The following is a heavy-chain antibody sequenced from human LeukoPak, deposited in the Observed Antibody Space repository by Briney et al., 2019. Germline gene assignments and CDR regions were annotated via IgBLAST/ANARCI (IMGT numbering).Heavy chain of an antibody. CDR2: IHYSGGT. D-gene: IGHD3-10*01. CDR1: GYSLSSGYC. J-gene: IGHJ6*04. Sequence: SETLSLTCAVSGYSLSSGYCWGWIRQSPGKGLEWLGSIHYSGGTYYNPSLEGRVTISEDTSKNHLSLRLSSVTAADTAVYYCARDKWFGQLHLDVWGKGTTVTVSS. V-gene: IGHV4-38-2*02. CDR3: ARDKWFGQLHLDV.